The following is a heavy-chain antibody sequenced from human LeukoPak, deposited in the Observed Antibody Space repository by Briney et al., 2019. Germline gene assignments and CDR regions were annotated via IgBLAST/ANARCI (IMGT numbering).Heavy chain of an antibody. CDR1: GFTFSNYA. J-gene: IGHJ4*02. CDR2: ISGSGGDT. CDR3: AKARNKYSYGSGGGY. V-gene: IGHV3-23*01. D-gene: IGHD5-18*01. Sequence: GGSLRLSCAASGFTFSNYAMSWVRQAPGKWLEWVSHISGSGGDTYYADSVKGRFTISRDNSKNTLYLQMNSLRAEDTAVYYCAKARNKYSYGSGGGYWGQGTLVTVSS.